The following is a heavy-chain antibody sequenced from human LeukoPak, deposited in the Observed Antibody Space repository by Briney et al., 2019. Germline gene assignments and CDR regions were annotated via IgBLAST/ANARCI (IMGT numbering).Heavy chain of an antibody. CDR1: GFTFSSYA. Sequence: PGGSLRLSCAASGFTFSSYAMSWVRQAPGKGLEWVSTISGSGGSTYYADSAKGRFTISRDNSKNTLYLQMNSLRAEDTAVYYCAKEGVDSSGYFHFDYWGQGTLVTVSS. V-gene: IGHV3-23*01. J-gene: IGHJ4*02. D-gene: IGHD3-22*01. CDR3: AKEGVDSSGYFHFDY. CDR2: ISGSGGST.